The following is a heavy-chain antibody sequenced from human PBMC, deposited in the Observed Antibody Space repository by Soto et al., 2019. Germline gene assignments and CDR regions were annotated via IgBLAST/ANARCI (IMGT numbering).Heavy chain of an antibody. CDR2: IYYSGST. Sequence: SETLSLTCTVSGGSISRYYWSWIRQPPGKGLEWIGYIYYSGSTNYNPSLKSRVTITVDTSKHQFSLKLSSVTAADTAVYYCATIGGSGSYYIDYWGQGTLVTVSS. CDR3: ATIGGSGSYYIDY. D-gene: IGHD3-10*01. V-gene: IGHV4-59*01. J-gene: IGHJ4*02. CDR1: GGSISRYY.